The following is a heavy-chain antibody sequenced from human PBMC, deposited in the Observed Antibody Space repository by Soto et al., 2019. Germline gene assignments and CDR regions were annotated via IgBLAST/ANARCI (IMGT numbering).Heavy chain of an antibody. J-gene: IGHJ4*02. CDR3: AREGGSSTWYTY. D-gene: IGHD6-13*01. CDR1: GGSISSGCYY. V-gene: IGHV4-31*03. Sequence: SETLSLTCTVSGGSISSGCYYWSWIRQHPGKGLEWIGYIYYSGSTSYNPSLKSRLTISVDTSKNQFSLKLSSVTAADTAVYYCAREGGSSTWYTYWGQGTLITVSS. CDR2: IYYSGST.